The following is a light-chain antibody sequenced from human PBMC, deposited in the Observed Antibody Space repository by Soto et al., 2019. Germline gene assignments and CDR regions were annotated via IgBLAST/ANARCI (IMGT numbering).Light chain of an antibody. CDR1: ESISYW. CDR3: QHYNTYPYT. Sequence: DIQMTQSPSTLSASIGDRVTITCRASESISYWLAWYQQKPGKVPKLLIYRASNLESGVPSRFSGSGSGTEFTLTISSLQPDAFATYYCQHYNTYPYTFGQGTKLEIK. V-gene: IGKV1-5*03. J-gene: IGKJ2*01. CDR2: RAS.